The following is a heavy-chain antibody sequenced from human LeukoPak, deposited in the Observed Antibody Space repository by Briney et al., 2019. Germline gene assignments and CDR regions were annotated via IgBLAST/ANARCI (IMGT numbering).Heavy chain of an antibody. CDR1: GFTFSSYG. J-gene: IGHJ4*02. CDR2: IRYDGSNK. Sequence: GGSLRLSCAASGFTFSSYGMHWVRQAPGKGLEWVAFIRYDGSNKYYADSVRGRFTISRDNAKNSLYLQMNSLRAEDTAVYYCASYCSSTSCYVGYWGQGTLVTVSS. D-gene: IGHD2-2*01. V-gene: IGHV3-30*02. CDR3: ASYCSSTSCYVGY.